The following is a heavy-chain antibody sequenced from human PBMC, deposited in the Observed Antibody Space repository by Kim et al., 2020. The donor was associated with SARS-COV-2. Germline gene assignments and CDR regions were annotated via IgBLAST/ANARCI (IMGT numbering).Heavy chain of an antibody. CDR3: TTSYLLNGGYDSMDAFDI. D-gene: IGHD5-12*01. CDR1: GFTFSNAW. Sequence: GGSLRLSCAASGFTFSNAWMSWVRQAPGKGLEWVGRIKSKTDGGTTDYAAPVKGRFTISRDDSKNTLYLQMNSLKTEDTAVYYCTTSYLLNGGYDSMDAFDIWGQGTMVTVSS. CDR2: IKSKTDGGTT. V-gene: IGHV3-15*01. J-gene: IGHJ3*02.